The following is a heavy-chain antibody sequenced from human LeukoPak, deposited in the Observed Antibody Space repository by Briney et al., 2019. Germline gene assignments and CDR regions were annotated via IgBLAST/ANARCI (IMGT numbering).Heavy chain of an antibody. CDR1: GFTFTHYP. Sequence: GSLRLSCAASGFTFTHYPIHWVRQAPGKGLEWVALISYDGSNIYYADSVKGRFTISRDNSKNTLYLQMNSLRAEDTAVYYCARDADGVVDYWGQGTLVTVSS. CDR3: ARDADGVVDY. D-gene: IGHD3-10*01. CDR2: ISYDGSNI. J-gene: IGHJ4*02. V-gene: IGHV3-30-3*01.